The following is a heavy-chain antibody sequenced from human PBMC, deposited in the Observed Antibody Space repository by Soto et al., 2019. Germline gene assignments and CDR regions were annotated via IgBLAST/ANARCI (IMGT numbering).Heavy chain of an antibody. CDR2: IWYDGSKE. V-gene: IGHV3-33*01. CDR3: ARDADTNSHYSNFDY. J-gene: IGHJ4*02. CDR1: GFTFSNYG. D-gene: IGHD3-22*01. Sequence: QVQLVESGGGVVLPGRSLSLSCAASGFTFSNYGMHWVRQAPGKGLEWVAVIWYDGSKEYYADSVKGRFTISRDKSKNTVYLQMNSLRAEDTAVYYCARDADTNSHYSNFDYWGQGTLVTVSS.